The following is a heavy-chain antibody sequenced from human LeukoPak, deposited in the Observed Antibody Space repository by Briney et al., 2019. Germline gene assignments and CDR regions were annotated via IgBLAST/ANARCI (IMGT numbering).Heavy chain of an antibody. Sequence: GGSLRLSCAASGFTFSSYAMHWVRQAPGKGLEWVAVISYDGSNKYYADSVKGRFTISRDNSKNTLYPQMNSLRAEDTAVYYCARDRDRDYGPGAMFDPWGQGTLVTVSS. CDR1: GFTFSSYA. D-gene: IGHD4-17*01. V-gene: IGHV3-30*04. CDR2: ISYDGSNK. CDR3: ARDRDRDYGPGAMFDP. J-gene: IGHJ5*02.